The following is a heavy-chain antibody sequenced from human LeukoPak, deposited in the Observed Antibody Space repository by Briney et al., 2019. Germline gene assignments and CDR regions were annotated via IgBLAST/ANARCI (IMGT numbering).Heavy chain of an antibody. D-gene: IGHD1-26*01. CDR1: GGSISSSSYY. J-gene: IGHJ4*02. Sequence: PSETLSLTCTVSGGSISSSSYYWGWIRQPPGKGLEWIGSIYYSGSTYYNPPLKSRVTISVDTSKNQFSLKLSSVTAADTAVYYCARHGSVEGGGSRDWGQGTLVTVSS. CDR3: ARHGSVEGGGSRD. V-gene: IGHV4-39*01. CDR2: IYYSGST.